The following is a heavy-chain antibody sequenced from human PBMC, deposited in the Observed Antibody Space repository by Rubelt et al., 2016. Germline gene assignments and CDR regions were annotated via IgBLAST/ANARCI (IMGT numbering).Heavy chain of an antibody. D-gene: IGHD6-25*01. Sequence: QLQLQESGPGLVKPSETLSLTCTVSGGSISSSSYYWGWIRQPPGKGLEWIGSIYYSGSTYYNPSLKSRVTLSVDTSKNQFSRKLRSVTAADTAVYYCARLGYLKIGAFDIWGQGTMVTVSS. CDR3: ARLGYLKIGAFDI. J-gene: IGHJ3*02. CDR1: GGSISSSSYY. CDR2: IYYSGST. V-gene: IGHV4-39*07.